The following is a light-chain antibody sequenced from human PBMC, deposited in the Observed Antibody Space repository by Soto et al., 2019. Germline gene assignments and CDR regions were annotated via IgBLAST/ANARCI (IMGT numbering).Light chain of an antibody. V-gene: IGKV3-20*01. CDR1: QSVSSY. CDR3: QQYGSSPPWT. CDR2: DAS. Sequence: EIELTQSPATLSLSPWEIATLSCRASQSVSSYLAWYQQKPGQAPRLLIYDASNRATGIPARFSGSGSGTDYTLTISRLEPEDFAVYYCQQYGSSPPWTFGQGTKVDIK. J-gene: IGKJ1*01.